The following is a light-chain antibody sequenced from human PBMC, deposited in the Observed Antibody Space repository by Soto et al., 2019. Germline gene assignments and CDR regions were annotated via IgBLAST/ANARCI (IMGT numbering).Light chain of an antibody. CDR2: DNT. Sequence: QAVVTQPPSVSVSPGQRVTISCTCSSSNIGAGYDVHWYQQLPGRAPKLLIYDNTNRPSGVPGRSSGSKSGNSASLPITGLQADDADDYYFLSFDSSLSVVFGGGTKLTVL. J-gene: IGLJ2*01. V-gene: IGLV1-40*01. CDR3: LSFDSSLSVV. CDR1: SSNIGAGYD.